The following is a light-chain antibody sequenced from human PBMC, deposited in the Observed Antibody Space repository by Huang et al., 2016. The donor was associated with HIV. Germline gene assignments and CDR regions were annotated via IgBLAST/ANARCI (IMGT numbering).Light chain of an antibody. Sequence: ETVMTQSPDTLSASPGERATLSCRASQSISTNLAWYQQKPGQAPRLLIYGASTRATGIPARFSGSGSGTEFTLTISSLQSEDFAIYYCQQYDNSWTFAQGTKVEI. CDR3: QQYDNSWT. CDR1: QSISTN. CDR2: GAS. V-gene: IGKV3-15*01. J-gene: IGKJ1*01.